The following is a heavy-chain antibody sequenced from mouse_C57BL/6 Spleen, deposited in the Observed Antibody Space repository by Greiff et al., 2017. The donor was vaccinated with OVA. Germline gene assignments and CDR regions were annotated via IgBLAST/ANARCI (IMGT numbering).Heavy chain of an antibody. CDR3: ARNWDRYYAMDY. CDR2: IDPSDSYT. Sequence: QVQLQQSGAELVKPGASVKLSCKASGYTFTSYWMQWVKQRPGQGLEWIGEIDPSDSYTNYNQKFKGKATLTVDTSSSTAYMQLSSLTSEDSAVYYCARNWDRYYAMDYWGQGTSVTVSS. V-gene: IGHV1-50*01. D-gene: IGHD4-1*01. CDR1: GYTFTSYW. J-gene: IGHJ4*01.